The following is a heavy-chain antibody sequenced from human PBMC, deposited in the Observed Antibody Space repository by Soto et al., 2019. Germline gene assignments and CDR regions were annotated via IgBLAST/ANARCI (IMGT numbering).Heavy chain of an antibody. V-gene: IGHV1-46*01. CDR3: ARGLRNYDILTGPPYYYYGMDV. J-gene: IGHJ6*02. CDR1: GYTFTSYY. D-gene: IGHD3-9*01. CDR2: INPSGGST. Sequence: ASVKVSCKASGYTFTSYYMHWVRQAPGQGLEWMGIINPSGGSTSYAQKFQGRVTMTRDTSTSTVYMELSSLRSEDTAVYYCARGLRNYDILTGPPYYYYGMDVWGQGTTVTVSS.